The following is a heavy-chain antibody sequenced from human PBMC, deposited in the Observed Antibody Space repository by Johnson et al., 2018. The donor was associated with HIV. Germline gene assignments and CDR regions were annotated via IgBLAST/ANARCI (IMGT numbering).Heavy chain of an antibody. D-gene: IGHD6-13*01. CDR2: ISYDGSNK. V-gene: IGHV3-30*04. CDR1: GFTFSSYA. J-gene: IGHJ3*02. CDR3: ARGLDSGSSWFGAFDI. Sequence: QVQLVESGGGVVQPGRSLRLSCAASGFTFSSYAMHWVRQAPGKGLEWVAVISYDGSNKCYADSVKGRFTISRDNSKNTLYLQMNSLRAEDTAVYYCARGLDSGSSWFGAFDIWGQGTMVTVSS.